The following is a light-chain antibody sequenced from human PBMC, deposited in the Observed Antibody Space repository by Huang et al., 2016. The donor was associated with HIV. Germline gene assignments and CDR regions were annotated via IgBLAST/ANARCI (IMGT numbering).Light chain of an antibody. V-gene: IGKV3-15*01. J-gene: IGKJ4*01. CDR3: QQYESWPPLT. CDR1: QSVRDK. Sequence: EIVMTQSPDTLSVSPGERATLSCRASQSVRDKLAWDQQKPGQAPRPLLPATSTRAAGVAARFSGIGSGTEFTLTISSLQSEDCGVYYCQQYESWPPLTFGGGTQVEIK. CDR2: ATS.